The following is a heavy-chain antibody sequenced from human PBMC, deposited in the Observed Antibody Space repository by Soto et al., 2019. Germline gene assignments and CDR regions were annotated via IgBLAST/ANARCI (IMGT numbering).Heavy chain of an antibody. J-gene: IGHJ4*02. Sequence: SETLSLTCAVYGGSFRGYYWGWIRQPPGKGLEWIGEIDHIGSTNYNPSLKSRVTMSVDTSKFQLSLRLSSVTAADTAVYYCARSAPKYALWGDYWGQGTLVTVSS. CDR1: GGSFRGYY. CDR2: IDHIGST. D-gene: IGHD3-16*01. V-gene: IGHV4-34*01. CDR3: ARSAPKYALWGDY.